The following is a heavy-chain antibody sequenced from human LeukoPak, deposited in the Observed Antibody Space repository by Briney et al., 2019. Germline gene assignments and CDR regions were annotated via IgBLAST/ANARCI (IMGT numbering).Heavy chain of an antibody. CDR2: IYHSGST. CDR1: GGSISSSNW. J-gene: IGHJ3*02. D-gene: IGHD3-22*01. CDR3: ARGFYDSSGHDAFDI. V-gene: IGHV4-4*02. Sequence: PSETLSLTCAVSGGSISSSNWWSWVHQPPGKGLEWIGEIYHSGSTNYNPSLKSRVTISVDKSKNQFSLKLSSVTAADTAVYYCARGFYDSSGHDAFDIWGQGTMVTVSS.